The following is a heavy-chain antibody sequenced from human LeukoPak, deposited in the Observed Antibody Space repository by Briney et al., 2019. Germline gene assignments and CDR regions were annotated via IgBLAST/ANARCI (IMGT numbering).Heavy chain of an antibody. J-gene: IGHJ3*02. Sequence: PSETLSLTCTVSIDSISTSIYYWSWIRQPPGKGLEWIGYIYYSGSTNYNPSLKSRVTISVDTSKNQFSLKLSSVTAADTAVYYCARIRDFWSGSYAFDIWGQGTMVTVSS. V-gene: IGHV4-61*01. D-gene: IGHD3-3*01. CDR3: ARIRDFWSGSYAFDI. CDR2: IYYSGST. CDR1: IDSISTSIYY.